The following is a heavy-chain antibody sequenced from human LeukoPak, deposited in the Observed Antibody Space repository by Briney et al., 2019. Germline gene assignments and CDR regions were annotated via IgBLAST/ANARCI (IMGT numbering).Heavy chain of an antibody. Sequence: ASVKVSCKASGYTFTSYGISWVRQAPGQGLEWMGWISAYNGNTNYAQKLQGRVTMTTDTSTSTAYMELRSLRSDDTAVYYCATRIAVAGDRAFDIWGQGTMVTVSS. D-gene: IGHD6-19*01. V-gene: IGHV1-18*01. CDR2: ISAYNGNT. J-gene: IGHJ3*02. CDR1: GYTFTSYG. CDR3: ATRIAVAGDRAFDI.